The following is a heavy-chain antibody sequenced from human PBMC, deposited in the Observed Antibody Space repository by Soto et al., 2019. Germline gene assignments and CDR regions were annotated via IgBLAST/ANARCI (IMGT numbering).Heavy chain of an antibody. Sequence: PSETLSLTCTVSGGSISSSIYYWGWIRQPPGKGLEWIGSIYYSGSTYYNPSLKSRVTISIDTSKNQFSLKLSSVTAADTAVYYCARRDGTYGNFDYWGQGTLVTVSS. D-gene: IGHD1-26*01. CDR1: GGSISSSIYY. J-gene: IGHJ4*02. V-gene: IGHV4-39*07. CDR3: ARRDGTYGNFDY. CDR2: IYYSGST.